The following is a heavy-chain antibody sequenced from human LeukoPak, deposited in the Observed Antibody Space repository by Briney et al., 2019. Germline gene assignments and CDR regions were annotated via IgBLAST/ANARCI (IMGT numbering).Heavy chain of an antibody. CDR2: INPSGGST. CDR1: GYTFTSYY. V-gene: IGHV1-46*01. D-gene: IGHD3-10*02. J-gene: IGHJ6*04. CDR3: AELGITMIGGV. Sequence: ASVKVSCKTSGYTFTSYYMHWVRQAPGQGLEWMGIINPSGGSTTYAQKFQGRVTMTSDMSTSTVYMELSSLRAEDTAVYYCAELGITMIGGVWGKGTTVTISS.